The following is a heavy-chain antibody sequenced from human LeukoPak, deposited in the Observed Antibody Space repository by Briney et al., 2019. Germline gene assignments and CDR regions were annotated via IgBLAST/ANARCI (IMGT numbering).Heavy chain of an antibody. J-gene: IGHJ4*02. D-gene: IGHD5-12*01. Sequence: PGGSLRLSCAASGFTFSSYSMNWVRQAPGKGLEWVSSISSSSSYIYYADSVKGRFTISRDNAKNSLYLQMNSLRAEDTAVYYCARVLSGYEAYYFDYWGQGTLVTVSS. V-gene: IGHV3-21*01. CDR1: GFTFSSYS. CDR2: ISSSSSYI. CDR3: ARVLSGYEAYYFDY.